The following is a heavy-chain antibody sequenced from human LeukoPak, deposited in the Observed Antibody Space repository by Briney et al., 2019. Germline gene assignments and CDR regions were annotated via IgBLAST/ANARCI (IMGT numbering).Heavy chain of an antibody. V-gene: IGHV3-53*01. CDR2: TYSGGKT. D-gene: IGHD4-17*01. Sequence: GGSLRLSCAASGFTVSSTYMSWVSHAPRKGLEWGSVTYSGGKTYYADSVKGRFTISRDTSKNTLYLRMNSLRVEDTAVYYCARSHLEYGDYVFDYWGQGTLVTVSS. CDR1: GFTVSSTY. J-gene: IGHJ4*02. CDR3: ARSHLEYGDYVFDY.